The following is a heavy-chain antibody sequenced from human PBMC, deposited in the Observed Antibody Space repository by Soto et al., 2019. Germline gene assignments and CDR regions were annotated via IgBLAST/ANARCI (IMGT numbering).Heavy chain of an antibody. CDR2: ISGSGGTT. CDR1: GFTFENYA. D-gene: IGHD3-3*01. CDR3: AKDSWAIFGVPAGEYYAMDV. J-gene: IGHJ4*02. V-gene: IGHV3-23*01. Sequence: GGSLRLSCVASGFTFENYAMSWVRQAPGKGLEWVSAISGSGGTTYYSDSVKGRFTISRDNSKNTVYLQMNDLRVEDAAEYFCAKDSWAIFGVPAGEYYAMDVWGQGTLVTVSS.